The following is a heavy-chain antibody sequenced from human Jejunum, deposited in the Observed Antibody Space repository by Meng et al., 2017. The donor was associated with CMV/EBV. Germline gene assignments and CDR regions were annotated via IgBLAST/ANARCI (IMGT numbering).Heavy chain of an antibody. V-gene: IGHV3-74*01. D-gene: IGHD7-27*01. CDR2: ISNDGRTT. J-gene: IGHJ4*02. Sequence: SCAGSGLTFDRYWMYWVRQAPGKGPVWVSGISNDGRTTSYADSVKGRFTISRDNAKNTLSLQMNSLRAEDTAVYYCVTYNWGYVIDYWGQGALVTVSS. CDR3: VTYNWGYVIDY. CDR1: GLTFDRYW.